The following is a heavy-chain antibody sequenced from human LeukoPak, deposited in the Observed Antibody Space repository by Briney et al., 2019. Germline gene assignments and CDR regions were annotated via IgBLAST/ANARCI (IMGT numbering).Heavy chain of an antibody. V-gene: IGHV4-59*08. D-gene: IGHD6-6*01. CDR3: ARHRAYSSSSPFDY. CDR2: IYYTGST. J-gene: IGHJ4*02. CDR1: GGSISSLY. Sequence: SETLSLTCSVSGGSISSLYWSWIRQPPGKGLEWIGYIYYTGSTNYNPSLKSRVTMFVDMSKNQLSLRLSSVTAADTAVYYCARHRAYSSSSPFDYWGQGTLVTVSS.